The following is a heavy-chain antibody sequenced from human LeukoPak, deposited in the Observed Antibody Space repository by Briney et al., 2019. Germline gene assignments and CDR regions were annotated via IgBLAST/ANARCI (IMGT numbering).Heavy chain of an antibody. CDR3: AKRPASGSYVGAFDI. J-gene: IGHJ3*02. CDR1: GFTFRDYA. Sequence: PGGSLRLSCAASGFTFRDYAMSWVRQAPGKGLEWVSVISGSGATTHYADSVKGRFTISRDNSKNTLYLQMSSLRAEDTAVYYCAKRPASGSYVGAFDIWGQGTMVTVSS. CDR2: ISGSGATT. V-gene: IGHV3-23*01. D-gene: IGHD3-10*01.